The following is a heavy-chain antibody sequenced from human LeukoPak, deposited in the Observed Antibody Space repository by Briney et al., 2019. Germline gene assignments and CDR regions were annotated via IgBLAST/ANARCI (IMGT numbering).Heavy chain of an antibody. CDR3: ARQRVDSSGYYHVSYFQH. CDR1: GYTFTSYY. V-gene: IGHV1-46*01. D-gene: IGHD3-22*01. CDR2: INPSGGST. J-gene: IGHJ1*01. Sequence: ASVKVSCKASGYTFTSYYMHWVRQAPGQGLEWMGIINPSGGSTSYAQKFQGRVTMTRDTSTSTVYMELSSLRSEDTAVYYRARQRVDSSGYYHVSYFQHWGQGTLVTVSS.